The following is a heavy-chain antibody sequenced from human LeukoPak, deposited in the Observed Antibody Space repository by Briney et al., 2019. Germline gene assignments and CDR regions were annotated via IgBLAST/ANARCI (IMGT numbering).Heavy chain of an antibody. CDR1: GFTFSSYA. V-gene: IGHV3-23*01. J-gene: IGHJ5*02. Sequence: PGGSLRLSCAASGFTFSSYAMSWVRQAPGKGLEWVSAISGSGGSTYYADSVEGRFTISRDNSKNTLYLQMNSLRAEDTAVYYCAKDRAISGSYYNNWFDPWGQGTLVTVSS. CDR3: AKDRAISGSYYNNWFDP. CDR2: ISGSGGST. D-gene: IGHD3-10*01.